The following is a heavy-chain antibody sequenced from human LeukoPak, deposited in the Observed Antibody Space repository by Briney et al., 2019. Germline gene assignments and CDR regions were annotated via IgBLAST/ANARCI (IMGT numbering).Heavy chain of an antibody. D-gene: IGHD5-12*01. V-gene: IGHV3-30-3*01. CDR1: GFTFSSYA. Sequence: GRSLRLSCAASGFTFSSYAMHWVRQAPGKGLEWVAVISYDGSNKYYADSVKGRFTISRDNSKNTLYLQMSSLRAEDTAVYYCVMMATTRFDYWGQGTLVTVSS. CDR3: VMMATTRFDY. CDR2: ISYDGSNK. J-gene: IGHJ4*02.